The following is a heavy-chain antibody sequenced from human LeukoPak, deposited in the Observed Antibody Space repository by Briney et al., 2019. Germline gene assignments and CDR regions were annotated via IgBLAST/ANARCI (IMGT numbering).Heavy chain of an antibody. V-gene: IGHV4-4*07. CDR1: GGSISSYY. Sequence: SETLSLXCTVSGGSISSYYWSWIRQPAGKGLEWIGRIYTSGSTSYTPSLKSRVTMSVDTSKNQFSLKLSSVTAADTAVYYCARDLVVVPAATPPTLGAFDIWGQGTMVTVSS. CDR3: ARDLVVVPAATPPTLGAFDI. CDR2: IYTSGST. D-gene: IGHD2-2*02. J-gene: IGHJ3*02.